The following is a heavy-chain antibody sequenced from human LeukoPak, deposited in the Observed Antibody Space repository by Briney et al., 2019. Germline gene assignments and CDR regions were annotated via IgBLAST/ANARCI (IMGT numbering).Heavy chain of an antibody. V-gene: IGHV1-69*01. Sequence: SVKVSCKASGGTFSSYAISWVRQAPGQGLEWMEGIIPIFGTANYAQKFQGRVTITADESTSTAYMELSSLRSEDTAVYYCARESSDVQWDLDYWGQGTLVTVPS. CDR2: IIPIFGTA. CDR3: ARESSDVQWDLDY. J-gene: IGHJ4*02. CDR1: GGTFSSYA. D-gene: IGHD1-26*01.